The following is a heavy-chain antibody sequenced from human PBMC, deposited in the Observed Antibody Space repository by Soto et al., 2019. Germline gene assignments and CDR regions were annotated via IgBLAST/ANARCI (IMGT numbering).Heavy chain of an antibody. D-gene: IGHD6-6*01. J-gene: IGHJ4*02. V-gene: IGHV1-2*02. CDR3: ARPTATRERVY. CDR2: VNPKNGDT. CDR1: GDTFTAYF. Sequence: QVQLVQSGAEVKEPGASVKVSCKASGDTFTAYFLHWVRQAPGQGLEWMGWVNPKNGDTSYAQNFQDRVTMTRDTDISSAYMELTSLRSDDTAVYYCARPTATRERVYWGQGTPVTVSA.